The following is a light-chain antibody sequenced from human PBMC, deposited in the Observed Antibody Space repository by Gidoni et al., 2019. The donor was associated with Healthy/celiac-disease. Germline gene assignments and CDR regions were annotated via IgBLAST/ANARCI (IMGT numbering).Light chain of an antibody. Sequence: QSALTQPASVSGSPVQSLTISCTGTSSDVGGYNYVSWYQQHPGKAPKLMIYEVSNRPSGVSNRFSGSKSGNTASLTISGLQAEDEADYYCNSYTNSSSPYVFGTGTKVTVL. CDR3: NSYTNSSSPYV. CDR2: EVS. V-gene: IGLV2-14*01. CDR1: SSDVGGYNY. J-gene: IGLJ1*01.